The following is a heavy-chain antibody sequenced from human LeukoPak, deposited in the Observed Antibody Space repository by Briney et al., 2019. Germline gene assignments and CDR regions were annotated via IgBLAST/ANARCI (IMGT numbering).Heavy chain of an antibody. V-gene: IGHV1-2*02. CDR1: GGTFSSYA. Sequence: AASVKVSCKASGGTFSSYAISWVRQAPGQGLEWIGWINPNSGDTNYAQKFQGRVTMTRDTSINTAYMELSRLRSDDTAVFYCAISSSLPFWSGYRTWGQGTLVTVSS. CDR2: INPNSGDT. CDR3: AISSSLPFWSGYRT. D-gene: IGHD3-3*01. J-gene: IGHJ4*02.